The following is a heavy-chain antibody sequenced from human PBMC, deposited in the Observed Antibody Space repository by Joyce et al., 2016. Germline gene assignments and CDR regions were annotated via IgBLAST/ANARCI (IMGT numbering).Heavy chain of an antibody. CDR3: ATRGA. J-gene: IGHJ6*04. Sequence: VQVVESGGGLIQPGGSLRLSCAVSGFTVSSDFMMWVRQAAGKGLEWVSTINSGTDSTHYAASVEGRFTISRDNSKNTLSLQMNTLRGEDTARYYCATRGAWGKGTTVTVSS. CDR2: INSGTDST. CDR1: GFTVSSDF. V-gene: IGHV3-53*01.